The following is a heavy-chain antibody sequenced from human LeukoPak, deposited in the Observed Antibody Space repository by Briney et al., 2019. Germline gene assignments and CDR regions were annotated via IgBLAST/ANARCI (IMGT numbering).Heavy chain of an antibody. J-gene: IGHJ4*02. CDR2: INPSGGST. CDR1: GYTFTSYY. Sequence: ASVKVSCKASGYTFTSYYMHWVRQAPGQGLEWMGIINPSGGSTSYAQKFQGRVTMTRDTSTSTVYMELSRLRSDDTAVYYCALSPIFGVVPLGYWGQGTLVTVSS. D-gene: IGHD3-3*01. CDR3: ALSPIFGVVPLGY. V-gene: IGHV1-46*01.